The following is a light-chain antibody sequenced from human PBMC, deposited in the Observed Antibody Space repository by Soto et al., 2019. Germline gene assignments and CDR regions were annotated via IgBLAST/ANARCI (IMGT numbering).Light chain of an antibody. CDR3: QQYNNWPRT. CDR2: GAS. V-gene: IGKV3-15*01. CDR1: QSVSSN. J-gene: IGKJ1*01. Sequence: EIVMTQYPATLSVSPGERATLSCRASQSVSSNLAWYQQKPGQAPSLLIYGASTRATGIPARFSGSGSGTDFTLTISSLQSEDFAVYYCQQYNNWPRTFGQGTKVEIK.